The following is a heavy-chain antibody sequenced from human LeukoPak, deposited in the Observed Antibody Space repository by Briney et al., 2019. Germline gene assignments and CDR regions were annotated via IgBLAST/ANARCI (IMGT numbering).Heavy chain of an antibody. CDR2: FDPEDGET. D-gene: IGHD5-24*01. Sequence: ASVKVSCKVSGYTLTELSMHWVRQAPGKGLEWMGGFDPEDGETVYAQKFQGRVTMTEDTSTDTAYMELSSLRSEDTAVYYRATAPGRWLEFRFHYWGQGTLVTVSS. J-gene: IGHJ4*02. V-gene: IGHV1-24*01. CDR1: GYTLTELS. CDR3: ATAPGRWLEFRFHY.